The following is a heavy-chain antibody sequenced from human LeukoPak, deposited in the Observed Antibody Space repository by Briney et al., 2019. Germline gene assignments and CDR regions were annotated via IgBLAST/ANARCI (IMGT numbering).Heavy chain of an antibody. CDR3: ARLHGDLGGEDY. CDR2: IHYTGST. Sequence: PSETLSLTCTVSGGSVSSGTYYWAWIRQPPGKGLEYIGIIHYTGSTFYHPSLRGRVTISVDTSKNQFSLNLSSVTAADTAVYYSARLHGDLGGEDYWGQGTLVTVSS. CDR1: GGSVSSGTYY. D-gene: IGHD4-17*01. V-gene: IGHV4-39*01. J-gene: IGHJ4*02.